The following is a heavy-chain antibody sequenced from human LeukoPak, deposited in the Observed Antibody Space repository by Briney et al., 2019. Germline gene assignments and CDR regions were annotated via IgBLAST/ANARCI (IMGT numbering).Heavy chain of an antibody. V-gene: IGHV3-15*01. CDR1: GFTFSSYE. CDR2: IKSKTDGGTT. J-gene: IGHJ4*02. D-gene: IGHD6-13*01. CDR3: TTEPEAAAGLDSYFDY. Sequence: PGGSLRLSCAASGFTFSSYEMNWVRQAPGKGLEWVGRIKSKTDGGTTDYAAPVKGRFTISRDDSKNTLYLQMNSLKTEDTAVYYCTTEPEAAAGLDSYFDYWGQGTLVTVSS.